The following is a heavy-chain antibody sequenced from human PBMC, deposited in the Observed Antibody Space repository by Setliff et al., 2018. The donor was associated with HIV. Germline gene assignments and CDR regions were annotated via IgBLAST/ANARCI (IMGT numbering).Heavy chain of an antibody. CDR1: GDSISNHY. CDR2: LYFSGGT. CDR3: ARPVSKNFYGMDV. Sequence: KTSETLSLTCTVSGDSISNHYWSWLRQPPGKGLEWIGTLYFSGGTSYNSSLKSRVTISGDTSNNQFSLNLTSVTTADTAVYYCARPVSKNFYGMDVWGLGTTVTVSS. J-gene: IGHJ6*02. V-gene: IGHV4-59*11.